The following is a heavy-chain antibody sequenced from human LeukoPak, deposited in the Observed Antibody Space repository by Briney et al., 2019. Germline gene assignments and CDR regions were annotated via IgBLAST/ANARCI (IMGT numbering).Heavy chain of an antibody. V-gene: IGHV1-8*01. J-gene: IGHJ4*02. D-gene: IGHD5-24*01. CDR1: GYTFTSYD. CDR2: MNPNSGNT. CDR3: ARVKRWLQLQPFDY. Sequence: ASVKVSCKASGYTFTSYDINWVRQATGQGLEWMGWMNPNSGNTGYAQKFLGRVTMTRNTSISTAYMELSSLRSEDTAVYYCARVKRWLQLQPFDYWGQGTLVTVSS.